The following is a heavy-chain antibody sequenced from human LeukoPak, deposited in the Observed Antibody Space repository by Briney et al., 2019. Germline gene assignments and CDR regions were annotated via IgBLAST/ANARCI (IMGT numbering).Heavy chain of an antibody. CDR3: ATARYSSSWYLDY. D-gene: IGHD6-13*01. J-gene: IGHJ4*02. CDR2: IIPILGIA. Sequence: ASVKVSCKASGGTFSSYAISWVRQAPGQGLEWMGRIIPILGIANYAQKFQGRVTITADKSTSTAYMELSSLRSEDTAVYYCATARYSSSWYLDYWGQGTLVTVSS. V-gene: IGHV1-69*04. CDR1: GGTFSSYA.